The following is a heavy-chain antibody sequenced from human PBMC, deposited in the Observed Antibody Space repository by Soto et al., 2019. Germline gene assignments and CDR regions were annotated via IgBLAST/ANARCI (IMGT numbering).Heavy chain of an antibody. D-gene: IGHD2-2*01. Sequence: DVQLLESGGGLVQPGGSLRLSCAVSGFTLRNYAMAWVRQAPGKGLEWVSTIGGGGDSTYYADSVTGRFTISRDNSKNTLYLQMNSLRAEDTAVYYCAKDRMDPRTDCSSTSCLGWFDPWGQGTLVTVSA. J-gene: IGHJ5*02. CDR3: AKDRMDPRTDCSSTSCLGWFDP. V-gene: IGHV3-23*01. CDR1: GFTLRNYA. CDR2: IGGGGDST.